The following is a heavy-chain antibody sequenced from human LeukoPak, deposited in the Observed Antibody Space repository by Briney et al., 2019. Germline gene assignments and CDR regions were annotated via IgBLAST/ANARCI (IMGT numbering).Heavy chain of an antibody. D-gene: IGHD5-18*01. CDR1: GFTFSSYG. Sequence: GGSLRLPCAASGFTFSSYGMHWVRQAPGKGLEWVSAISGSGGSTYYADSVKGRFTISRDNSKNTLYLQMNSLRAEDTAVYYCAKGVQLWTYYFDYWGQGTLVTVSS. CDR3: AKGVQLWTYYFDY. V-gene: IGHV3-23*01. CDR2: ISGSGGST. J-gene: IGHJ4*02.